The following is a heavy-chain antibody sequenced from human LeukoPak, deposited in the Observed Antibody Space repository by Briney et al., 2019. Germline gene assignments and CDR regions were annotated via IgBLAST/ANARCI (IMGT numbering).Heavy chain of an antibody. D-gene: IGHD3-3*01. CDR2: IYYSGST. CDR1: GGSISSSSYY. CDR3: ARARFLEWLIGGGFDY. V-gene: IGHV4-39*07. Sequence: SETLSLTCTVSGGSISSSSYYWGWIRQPPGKGLEWIGSIYYSGSTYYNPSLKSRVTISVDTSKNQFSLNLSSVTAADTAVYYCARARFLEWLIGGGFDYWGQGTLVTVSS. J-gene: IGHJ4*02.